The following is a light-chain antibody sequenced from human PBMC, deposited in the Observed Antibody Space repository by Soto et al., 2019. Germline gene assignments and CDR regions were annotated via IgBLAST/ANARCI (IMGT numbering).Light chain of an antibody. CDR3: SSYTSSRV. J-gene: IGLJ2*01. CDR1: SSDVGGYNY. V-gene: IGLV2-14*01. Sequence: QSVLTQPASVSGSPGQSITISCTGTSSDVGGYNYVSWYQQHPGKAPKLMIYEVSNRPSGVSNRFSGSKSGNMASLTISGLQAEDEADYYCSSYTSSRVFGGGTKLTVL. CDR2: EVS.